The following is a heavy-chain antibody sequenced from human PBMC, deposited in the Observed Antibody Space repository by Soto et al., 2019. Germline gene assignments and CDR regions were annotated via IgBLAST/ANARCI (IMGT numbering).Heavy chain of an antibody. J-gene: IGHJ4*02. V-gene: IGHV1-69*01. Sequence: QVQLVQSGAEVKKPGSSVKVSCKASGGTFSSYAISWVRQAPGQGLEWMGGIIPIFGTANYAQKFQGRVTITADESTSTAYMELSSLGSENTAVYYWAGAPPKHSSGFYPDYWGQGPLVTVPS. D-gene: IGHD3-22*01. CDR1: GGTFSSYA. CDR3: AGAPPKHSSGFYPDY. CDR2: IIPIFGTA.